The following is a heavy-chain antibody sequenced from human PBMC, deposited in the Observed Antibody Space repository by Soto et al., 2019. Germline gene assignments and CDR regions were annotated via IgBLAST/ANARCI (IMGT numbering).Heavy chain of an antibody. CDR3: ARITRAAAENYTWFDP. CDR1: GFSLSTSGMC. V-gene: IGHV2-70*01. J-gene: IGHJ5*02. CDR2: IDWDDDK. D-gene: IGHD6-13*01. Sequence: ESCPTLVNPTQTLTLTCTFSGFSLSTSGMCVSWIRQPPGKALEWLALIDWDDDKYYSTSLKTRLTISKDTSKNQVVLTMTNMDPVDTATYYCARITRAAAENYTWFDPWGQGTMVTVYS.